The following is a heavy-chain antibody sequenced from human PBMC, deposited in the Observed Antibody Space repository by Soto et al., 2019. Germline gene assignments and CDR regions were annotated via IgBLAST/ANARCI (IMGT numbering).Heavy chain of an antibody. V-gene: IGHV1-69*01. CDR3: ARDVDSGYDLGWFAP. Sequence: QVQLVQSGAEVKKPGSSVKVSCKASGGTFSSYAISWVRQAPGQGLEWMGGIIPNFGTANYAQKFQGRVTITADESRSTAYMELSSLRSEDTAVYYCARDVDSGYDLGWFAPWGQGTLVTVSS. D-gene: IGHD5-12*01. CDR2: IIPNFGTA. J-gene: IGHJ5*02. CDR1: GGTFSSYA.